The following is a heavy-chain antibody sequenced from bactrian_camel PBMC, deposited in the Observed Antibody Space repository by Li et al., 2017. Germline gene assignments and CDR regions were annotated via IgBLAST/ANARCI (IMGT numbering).Heavy chain of an antibody. CDR1: GFTFSTFSRTYY. J-gene: IGHJ4*01. D-gene: IGHD6*01. V-gene: IGHV3S6*01. CDR2: VYTGGDVT. CDR3: AARVCFYGTSIVFSSSSYTY. Sequence: QVQLVESGGGLVQPGGSLRLSCAVSGFTFSTFSRTYYMNWVRQAPGKELEWVSSVYTGGDVTYYTDSVKGRFTISKDNTKNTVYLQMNSLKPDDTAMYYCAARVCFYGTSIVFSSSSYTYWGQGTQVTVS.